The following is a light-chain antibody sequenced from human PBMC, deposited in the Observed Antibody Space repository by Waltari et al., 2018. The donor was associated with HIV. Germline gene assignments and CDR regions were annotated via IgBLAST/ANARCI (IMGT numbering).Light chain of an antibody. J-gene: IGKJ5*01. CDR3: QQRSNWPPSIT. CDR1: QSMSNF. CDR2: DAS. V-gene: IGKV3-11*01. Sequence: DIVLTQSPATLSLSPGERATLSCRASQSMSNFLAWYQQNPGQAPRLLMYDASNRATGIPGRFIGSGSGTEFTLTISSLEPEDFAVYYCQQRSNWPPSITFGQGTRLEI.